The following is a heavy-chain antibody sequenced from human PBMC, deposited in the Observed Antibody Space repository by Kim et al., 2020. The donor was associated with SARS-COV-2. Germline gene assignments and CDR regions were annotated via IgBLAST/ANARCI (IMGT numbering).Heavy chain of an antibody. J-gene: IGHJ5*02. D-gene: IGHD6-13*01. Sequence: ASVKVSCKASGYTFTSYYMHWVRQAPGQGLEWMGIINPSGGSTSYAQKFQGRVTMTRDTSTSTVYMELSSLRSEDTAVYYCARGEDLAAAGTDWFDPWGQGTLVTVSS. CDR2: INPSGGST. V-gene: IGHV1-46*01. CDR1: GYTFTSYY. CDR3: ARGEDLAAAGTDWFDP.